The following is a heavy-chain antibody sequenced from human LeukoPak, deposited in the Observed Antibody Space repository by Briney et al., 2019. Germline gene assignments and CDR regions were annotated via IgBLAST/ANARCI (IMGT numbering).Heavy chain of an antibody. CDR3: AKVEDIVVVPAATLDY. D-gene: IGHD2-2*01. J-gene: IGHJ4*02. Sequence: GGSLRLSCAASGFTFSSYGMHWVRQAPGKGLEWVAFIRYDGSNKYYADSVKGRFTISRDNSKNTLYLQMNSLRAEDTAVYYCAKVEDIVVVPAATLDYWGQGTLVTVSS. CDR1: GFTFSSYG. CDR2: IRYDGSNK. V-gene: IGHV3-30*02.